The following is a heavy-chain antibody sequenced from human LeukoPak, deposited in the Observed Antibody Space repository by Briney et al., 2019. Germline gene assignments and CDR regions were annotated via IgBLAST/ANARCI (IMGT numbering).Heavy chain of an antibody. J-gene: IGHJ4*02. CDR3: ARVGSYNFDY. Sequence: SETLSLTCAVSGVSISSSNSYWGWIRQPPGKGLEWIGSIYYSGSTYYNPSLKSRVTISVDTSKNQFSLKVSSVTAADTAVYYCARVGSYNFDYWGQGTLVIVSS. D-gene: IGHD1-26*01. CDR1: GVSISSSNSY. V-gene: IGHV4-39*07. CDR2: IYYSGST.